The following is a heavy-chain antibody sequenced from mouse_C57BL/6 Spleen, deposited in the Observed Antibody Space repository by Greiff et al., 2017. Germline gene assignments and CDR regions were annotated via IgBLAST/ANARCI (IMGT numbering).Heavy chain of an antibody. CDR1: GYTFTSYW. CDR3: ARGDYGSSYPFAY. V-gene: IGHV1-55*01. J-gene: IGHJ3*01. Sequence: QVQLQQPGAELVKPGASVKMSCKASGYTFTSYWITWVKQRPGQGLEWIGDIYPGSGSTNYNEKFKSKATLTVDTSSSTAYMQLSSLTSEDSAVYYWARGDYGSSYPFAYWGQGTLVTVSA. CDR2: IYPGSGST. D-gene: IGHD1-1*01.